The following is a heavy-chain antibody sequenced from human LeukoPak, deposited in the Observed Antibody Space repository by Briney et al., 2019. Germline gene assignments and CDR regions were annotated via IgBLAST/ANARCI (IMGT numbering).Heavy chain of an antibody. J-gene: IGHJ3*02. CDR2: INPSGGTT. CDR1: GYTFTSYH. Sequence: ASVKVSCKASGYTFTSYHMHWVRQAPGQGLEWMGIINPSGGTTNYAQKFQGRVTMTRDMSTSTVYMELSSLRSEDTAVYYCASPTPPYYYGSGRSAFDIWGQGTMVTVSS. CDR3: ASPTPPYYYGSGRSAFDI. D-gene: IGHD3-10*01. V-gene: IGHV1-46*01.